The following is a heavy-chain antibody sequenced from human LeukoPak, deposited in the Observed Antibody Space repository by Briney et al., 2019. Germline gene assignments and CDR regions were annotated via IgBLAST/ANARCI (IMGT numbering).Heavy chain of an antibody. J-gene: IGHJ6*03. D-gene: IGHD3-16*01. CDR3: ARGLSGISMIYYYYYMDV. CDR2: ISSSGSTI. Sequence: GGSLRLSCAASGFTFSSYEMNWVRQAPGKGLEWVSYISSSGSTIYYADSVKGRFTISRDNAKNSLYPRMNSLRAEDTAVYYCARGLSGISMIYYYYYMDVWGKGTTVTVSS. CDR1: GFTFSSYE. V-gene: IGHV3-48*03.